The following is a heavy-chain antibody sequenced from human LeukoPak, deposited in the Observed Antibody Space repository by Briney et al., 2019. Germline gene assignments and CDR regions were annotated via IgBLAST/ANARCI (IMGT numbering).Heavy chain of an antibody. J-gene: IGHJ5*02. CDR3: ARGLHYYGNSDYLDWFGP. D-gene: IGHD3-22*01. CDR2: ITSSSSTM. Sequence: GGSPRLSCAASGFTFSTYAMNWVRQAPGKGLEWVSYITSSSSTMYYADSVEGRFTISRDNAKNSLYLQMNSLRAEDTAVYYCARGLHYYGNSDYLDWFGPWGQGTLVTVSS. V-gene: IGHV3-48*04. CDR1: GFTFSTYA.